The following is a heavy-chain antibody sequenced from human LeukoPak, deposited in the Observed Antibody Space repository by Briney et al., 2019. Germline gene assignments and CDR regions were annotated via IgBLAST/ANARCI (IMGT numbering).Heavy chain of an antibody. V-gene: IGHV4-39*02. D-gene: IGHD2-2*01. CDR1: GGSISSSSYY. Sequence: SETLSLTCTVSGGSISSSSYYWGWIRQPPGKGLEWIGSIYYSGSTYYNPSLKSRVTISVDTSKNQFSLKLSSVTAADTAVYYCAREKIVVVPAASDAFDIWGQGTMVTVSS. J-gene: IGHJ3*02. CDR3: AREKIVVVPAASDAFDI. CDR2: IYYSGST.